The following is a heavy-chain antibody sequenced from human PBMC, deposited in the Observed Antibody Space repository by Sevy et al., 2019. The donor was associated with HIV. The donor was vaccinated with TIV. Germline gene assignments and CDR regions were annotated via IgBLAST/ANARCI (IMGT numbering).Heavy chain of an antibody. J-gene: IGHJ4*02. CDR2: IIPIFGTA. Sequence: ASVKVSCKASGGTFSSYAISWVRQAPGQGLEWMGGIIPIFGTANYAQKFQGRVTITADESTSTAYMELSSLRSEDTAVYYCARDRSSSWYLAYFDYWGQGTLVTVSS. CDR3: ARDRSSSWYLAYFDY. V-gene: IGHV1-69*13. CDR1: GGTFSSYA. D-gene: IGHD6-13*01.